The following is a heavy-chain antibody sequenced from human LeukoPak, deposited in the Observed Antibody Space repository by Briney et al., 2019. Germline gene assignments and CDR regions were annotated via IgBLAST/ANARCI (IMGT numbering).Heavy chain of an antibody. CDR3: ARDGGFDFWSGYYYYGMDV. Sequence: PGGSLRLSCAASGFTFSDYYMSWIRQAPGKGLEWVSYISSSGSTIYYADSVKGRFTISRDNAKNSLYLHMNSLRAEDTAVYYCARDGGFDFWSGYYYYGMDVWGQGTTVTVSS. CDR2: ISSSGSTI. J-gene: IGHJ6*02. CDR1: GFTFSDYY. V-gene: IGHV3-11*01. D-gene: IGHD3-3*01.